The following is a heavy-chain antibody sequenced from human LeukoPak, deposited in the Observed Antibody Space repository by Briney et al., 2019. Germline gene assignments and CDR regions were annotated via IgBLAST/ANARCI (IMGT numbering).Heavy chain of an antibody. CDR3: AKDLGGSGWYGAY. J-gene: IGHJ4*02. V-gene: IGHV3-30-3*01. CDR2: ISYDGSDK. D-gene: IGHD6-19*01. CDR1: GFTFGSHA. Sequence: PGGSLRLSCAASGFTFGSHAMHWVRQAPGKGLEWVAIISYDGSDKFYADSVKGRFTISRDNSKNTLYLQMNSLRAEDTAVYYCAKDLGGSGWYGAYWGQGTLVTVSS.